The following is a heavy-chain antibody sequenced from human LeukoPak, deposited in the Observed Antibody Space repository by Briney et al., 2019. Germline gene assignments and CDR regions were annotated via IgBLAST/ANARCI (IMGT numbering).Heavy chain of an antibody. J-gene: IGHJ6*02. CDR3: ARVRRLLPTSADYGMDV. V-gene: IGHV3-30-3*01. CDR1: GFTFSSYA. Sequence: GRSLRLSCAASGFTFSSYAMHWVRQAPGKGLEWVAVISYDGSNKYYADSVKGRFTISRDNSKYTLYLQMNSLRAEDTAVYYCARVRRLLPTSADYGMDVWGQGTTVTVSS. CDR2: ISYDGSNK. D-gene: IGHD3-10*01.